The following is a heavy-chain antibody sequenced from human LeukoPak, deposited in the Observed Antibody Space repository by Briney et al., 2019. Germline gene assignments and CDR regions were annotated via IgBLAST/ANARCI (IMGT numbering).Heavy chain of an antibody. CDR3: ASGYYGSGSYYFH. CDR1: GYTFTSYD. J-gene: IGHJ4*02. D-gene: IGHD3-10*01. Sequence: ASVKVSCKASGYTFTSYDINWVRQATGQGLEWMGWMNPNSGNTGYAQKFQGRVTMTRNTSISTAYMELSRLRSDDTAVYYCASGYYGSGSYYFHWGQGTLVTVSS. V-gene: IGHV1-8*01. CDR2: MNPNSGNT.